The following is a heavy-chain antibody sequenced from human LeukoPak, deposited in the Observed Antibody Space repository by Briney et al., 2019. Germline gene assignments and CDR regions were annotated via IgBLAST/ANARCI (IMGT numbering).Heavy chain of an antibody. CDR3: TRTGVFADS. CDR1: GDSVSSNSAA. D-gene: IGHD7-27*01. V-gene: IGHV6-1*01. J-gene: IGHJ4*02. CDR2: TFYRSKWYN. Sequence: SQTLSLTCALSGDSVSSNSAAWNWIRQSPARGLEWLGRTFYRSKWYNDYAVSVKSRITINPDTSRNQFSLQLESVTPDDTAMYYCTRTGVFADSWGQGTLVTVSS.